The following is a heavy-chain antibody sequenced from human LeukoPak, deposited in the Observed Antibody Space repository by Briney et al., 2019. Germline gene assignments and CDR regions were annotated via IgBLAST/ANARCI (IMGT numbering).Heavy chain of an antibody. J-gene: IGHJ4*02. Sequence: SETLSLTCTVSGGSISSYYWSWIRQPPGKGLEWIGYIYYSGSTNYNPSLKSRVTISVDTSKNQFSLKLSSVTAADTAVYYCARKGSMLITKAALDYWGQGTLVTVSS. CDR2: IYYSGST. CDR3: ARKGSMLITKAALDY. D-gene: IGHD2-2*01. CDR1: GGSISSYY. V-gene: IGHV4-59*01.